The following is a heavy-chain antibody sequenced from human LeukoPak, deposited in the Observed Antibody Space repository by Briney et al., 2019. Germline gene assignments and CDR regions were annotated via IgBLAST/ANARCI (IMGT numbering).Heavy chain of an antibody. V-gene: IGHV3-53*01. CDR1: GFTVSSNY. J-gene: IGHJ4*02. CDR3: ARGYRGYSYGPQDFDY. D-gene: IGHD5-18*01. CDR2: IYSGGST. Sequence: GGSLRLSCAASGFTVSSNYMSWVRQAPGKGLEWVSVIYSGGSTYYADSVKGRFTISRDNSKNTLYLQMNSLRAEDTAVYYCARGYRGYSYGPQDFDYWGQGTLVTVSS.